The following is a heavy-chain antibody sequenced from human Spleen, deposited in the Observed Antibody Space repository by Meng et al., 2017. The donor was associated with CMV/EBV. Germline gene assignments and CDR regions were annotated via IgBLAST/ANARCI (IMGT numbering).Heavy chain of an antibody. CDR1: GFTFDDYA. Sequence: GGSLRLSCAASGFTFDDYAMHWVRQAPGKGLEWVSLISWDGGSTYYADSVKGRFTISRDNSKNSLYLQMNSLRAEDTALYYCAKGKWLLYYFDYWGQGTLVTVSS. CDR2: ISWDGGST. D-gene: IGHD6-19*01. J-gene: IGHJ4*02. V-gene: IGHV3-43D*03. CDR3: AKGKWLLYYFDY.